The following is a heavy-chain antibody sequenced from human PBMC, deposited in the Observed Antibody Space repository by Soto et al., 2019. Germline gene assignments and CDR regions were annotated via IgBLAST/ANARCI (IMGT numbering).Heavy chain of an antibody. J-gene: IGHJ4*02. Sequence: GGSLRLSCAASGFTFSSYGMHWVRQAPGKGLEWVAVISYDGSNKYYAESVKGRLTISRDNSKNTLYLQMNSLRAEDTAVYYCAKGSSGGSGWYGDYFDYWGQGTLVTVSS. CDR1: GFTFSSYG. V-gene: IGHV3-30*18. CDR3: AKGSSGGSGWYGDYFDY. D-gene: IGHD6-19*01. CDR2: ISYDGSNK.